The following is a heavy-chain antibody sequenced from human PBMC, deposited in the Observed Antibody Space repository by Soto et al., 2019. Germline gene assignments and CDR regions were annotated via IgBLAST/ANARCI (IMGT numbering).Heavy chain of an antibody. CDR2: IYPGDSDT. Sequence: PGESLKISCKGSGYSFTSYWIGWVRQMPGKGLEWMGIIYPGDSDTRYSPSFQGQVTISADKSISTAYLQWSSLKASDTAMYYCARSRTSGWNYDASDIWGQGTMVTVSS. CDR3: ARSRTSGWNYDASDI. J-gene: IGHJ3*02. D-gene: IGHD6-19*01. CDR1: GYSFTSYW. V-gene: IGHV5-51*01.